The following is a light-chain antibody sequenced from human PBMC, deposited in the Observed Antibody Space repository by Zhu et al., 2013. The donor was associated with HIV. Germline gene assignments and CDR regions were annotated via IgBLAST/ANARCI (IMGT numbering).Light chain of an antibody. Sequence: ETVMTQSPATLSVSAGERVTLFCRASQSVTSNLAWYQQKPGQAPRLLIYDASTRATGIPARFSGSGSGTEFTLAISSLQSEDFAVYYCQQYNNWPPCSFGQGTKLEIK. V-gene: IGKV3-15*01. CDR2: DAS. CDR3: QQYNNWPPCS. J-gene: IGKJ2*04. CDR1: QSVTSN.